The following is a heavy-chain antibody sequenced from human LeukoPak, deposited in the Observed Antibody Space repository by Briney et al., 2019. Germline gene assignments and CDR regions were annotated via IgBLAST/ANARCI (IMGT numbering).Heavy chain of an antibody. J-gene: IGHJ4*02. Sequence: ASVKVSCKASGGTFSSYAISWVRQAPGQGLEWMGGIIPIFGTANYAQKFQGRVTITADKSTSTAYMELSSLRSEDTPVYYCARSRADYDILTGYPYYFDFWGQGTLVTVSS. V-gene: IGHV1-69*06. CDR3: ARSRADYDILTGYPYYFDF. CDR2: IIPIFGTA. CDR1: GGTFSSYA. D-gene: IGHD3-9*01.